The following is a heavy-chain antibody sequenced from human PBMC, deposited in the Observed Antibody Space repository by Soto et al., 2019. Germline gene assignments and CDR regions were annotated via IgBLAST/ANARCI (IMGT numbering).Heavy chain of an antibody. Sequence: QVHLQESGPGLLKPSETLSLTCTVTRGSVSSQTHFWTWIRQPPGKGLEWIGYKYYSGISNYNPSLQSRVTISVDTSKNQFSWRLTSVTAADTAVYFCVREDMSGTYYFDAWGQGALVTVSS. V-gene: IGHV4-61*01. CDR3: VREDMSGTYYFDA. J-gene: IGHJ4*02. CDR2: KYYSGIS. D-gene: IGHD1-26*01. CDR1: RGSVSSQTHF.